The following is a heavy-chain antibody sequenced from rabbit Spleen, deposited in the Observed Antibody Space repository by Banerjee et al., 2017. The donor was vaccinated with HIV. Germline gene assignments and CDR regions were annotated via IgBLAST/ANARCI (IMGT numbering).Heavy chain of an antibody. V-gene: IGHV1S45*01. J-gene: IGHJ2*01. CDR3: ARNYVNVFDP. Sequence: QEQVLESGGGLVKPEGSLKLSCTASGFSFSSNIYYMCWVRQAPGKGLEWIGCIYTGDWRTYYSPWAKGRFTISKTSSTTVTLQMTSLTAADTATYFCARNYVNVFDPWGPGTLVTVS. CDR2: IYTGDWRT. D-gene: IGHD1-1*01. CDR1: GFSFSSNIYY.